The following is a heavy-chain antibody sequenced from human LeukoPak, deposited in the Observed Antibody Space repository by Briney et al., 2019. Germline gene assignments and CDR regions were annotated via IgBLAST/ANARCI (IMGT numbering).Heavy chain of an antibody. V-gene: IGHV1-2*02. CDR2: INPNSGGT. CDR1: GYTFTGYY. D-gene: IGHD3-3*01. J-gene: IGHJ4*02. CDR3: ARDSTPILRFLEWLASFGY. Sequence: ASVKVSCKASGYTFTGYYMHWVRQAPGQGLEWMGWINPNSGGTNYAQKFQGRVTMTRDTSISTAYMELSRLRSDDTAVYYCARDSTPILRFLEWLASFGYWGQGTLVTVFS.